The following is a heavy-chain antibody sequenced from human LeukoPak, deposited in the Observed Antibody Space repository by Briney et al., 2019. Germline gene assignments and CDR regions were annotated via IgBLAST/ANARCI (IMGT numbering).Heavy chain of an antibody. D-gene: IGHD4-17*01. Sequence: SETLSLTCTVSGGSISSYYWNWIRQPPGKGLEWIGHIYYSGRTNYNPSLKSRVTMSVDTSKNQFSLKLSSVTAADTAVYYCARDNQRATTVVDCWGQGTLVTVSS. CDR1: GGSISSYY. CDR2: IYYSGRT. J-gene: IGHJ4*02. CDR3: ARDNQRATTVVDC. V-gene: IGHV4-59*01.